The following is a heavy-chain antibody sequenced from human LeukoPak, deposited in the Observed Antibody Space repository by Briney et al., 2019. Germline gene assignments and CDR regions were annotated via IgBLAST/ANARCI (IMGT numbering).Heavy chain of an antibody. CDR1: NGSINEHY. CDR2: IYVSGNS. V-gene: IGHV4-4*07. D-gene: IGHD3/OR15-3a*01. CDR3: ARVGGLSAYYYYMDV. J-gene: IGHJ6*03. Sequence: PSETLSLTCTVSNGSINEHYWSWVRQTAGKGLEWIGRIYVSGNSNYNPSLKSRVTMSVEESKNQISLKLRSVTAADTAVYYCARVGGLSAYYYYMDVWGKGTTVT.